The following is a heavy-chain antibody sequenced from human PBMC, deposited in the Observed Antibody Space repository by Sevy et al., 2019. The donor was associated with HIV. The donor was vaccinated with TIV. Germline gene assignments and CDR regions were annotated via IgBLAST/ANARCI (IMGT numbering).Heavy chain of an antibody. Sequence: GGSLRLSCAASGFTVSNNYMSWVRQAPGKGLQWVSVMSGSGGSTYYADSVKGRFAISRDNSKNTLYLQMNSLRAEDTAVYYCAKDRVWELGDAFDIWGQGTMVTVSS. J-gene: IGHJ3*02. D-gene: IGHD1-26*01. CDR2: MSGSGGST. CDR1: GFTVSNNY. V-gene: IGHV3-23*01. CDR3: AKDRVWELGDAFDI.